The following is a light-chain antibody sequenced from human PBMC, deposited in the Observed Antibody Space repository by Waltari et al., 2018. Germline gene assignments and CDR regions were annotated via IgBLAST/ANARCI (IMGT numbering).Light chain of an antibody. CDR2: WAS. J-gene: IGKJ4*01. V-gene: IGKV4-1*01. CDR3: QQYYNTPLT. CDR1: ESVLYSSNNKNH. Sequence: DIVMTQSPESLAVSLGERATINCKTSESVLYSSNNKNHLARYQQKPGQPPKLLLYWASTRKSGVPERFSGSGSETDFTLTVTSLQAEDVAVYYCQQYYNTPLTFGGGTKVEIK.